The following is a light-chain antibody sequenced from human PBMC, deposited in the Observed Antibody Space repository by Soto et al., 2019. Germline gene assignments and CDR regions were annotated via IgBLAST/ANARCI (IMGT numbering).Light chain of an antibody. V-gene: IGKV3-11*01. Sequence: EIVLTQSPATLSLSPGERATLSCRASQSVSSNLAWHQQKPGQAPRVLIYDASKRATGIPARFSGSGSGTDFTLTISSLEPEDFAVYYCQHRINWPRTFGQGTKVEIK. J-gene: IGKJ1*01. CDR3: QHRINWPRT. CDR1: QSVSSN. CDR2: DAS.